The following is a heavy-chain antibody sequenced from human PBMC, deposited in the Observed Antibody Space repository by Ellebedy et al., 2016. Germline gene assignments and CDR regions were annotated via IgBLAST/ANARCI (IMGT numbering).Heavy chain of an antibody. CDR3: AREKMVRGVIIIRNWFDP. J-gene: IGHJ5*02. CDR1: GGTFSSYA. V-gene: IGHV1-2*02. Sequence: ASVKVSXXASGGTFSSYAISWVRQAPGQGLEWMGWINPNSGGTNYAQKFQGRVTMTRDTSISTAYMELSRLRSDDTAVYYCAREKMVRGVIIIRNWFDPWGQGTLVTVSS. CDR2: INPNSGGT. D-gene: IGHD3-10*01.